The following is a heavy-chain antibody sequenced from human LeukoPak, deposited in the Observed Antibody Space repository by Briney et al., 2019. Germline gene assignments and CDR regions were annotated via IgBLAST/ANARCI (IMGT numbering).Heavy chain of an antibody. CDR3: ANSLGSSWHDAFDI. CDR2: ISWNSGSI. V-gene: IGHV3-9*01. Sequence: GRSLRLSCAASGFTLDDYAMHWVRQTPGEGLEWVSGISWNSGSIGHADSVKGRFTISRDNAKNSLYLQMNSLRAEDTALYYCANSLGSSWHDAFDIWGQGTMVTVSS. J-gene: IGHJ3*02. D-gene: IGHD6-13*01. CDR1: GFTLDDYA.